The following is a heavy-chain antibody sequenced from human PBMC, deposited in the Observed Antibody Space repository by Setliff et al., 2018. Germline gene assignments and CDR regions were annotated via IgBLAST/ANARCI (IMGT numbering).Heavy chain of an antibody. D-gene: IGHD6-13*01. V-gene: IGHV4-59*01. CDR1: GGSIRSYY. Sequence: PSETLSLTCTVSGGSIRSYYWSWIRQPPGKGLEWIGYIYYSGSTNYNPSLKSRVTISVATSKDQFSLKLGSVTAADTAVYYCARDEGSSYFYGRDVWGQGTTVTVSS. CDR3: ARDEGSSYFYGRDV. CDR2: IYYSGST. J-gene: IGHJ6*02.